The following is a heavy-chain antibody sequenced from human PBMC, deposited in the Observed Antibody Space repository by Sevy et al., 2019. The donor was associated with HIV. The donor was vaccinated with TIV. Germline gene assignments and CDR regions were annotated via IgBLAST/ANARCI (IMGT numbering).Heavy chain of an antibody. CDR2: IKQDGSEK. CDR1: GFTCSSYW. D-gene: IGHD3-10*01. V-gene: IGHV3-7*03. Sequence: GGSVRLSCAASGFTCSSYWMSWVRQARGKGLEWVANIKQDGSEKYYVDSVKGRFTISRDNAKNSLYLQMNSLRAEDTAVYYCARYYGSGSYYNPLVKYFDYWGQGTLVTVSS. CDR3: ARYYGSGSYYNPLVKYFDY. J-gene: IGHJ4*02.